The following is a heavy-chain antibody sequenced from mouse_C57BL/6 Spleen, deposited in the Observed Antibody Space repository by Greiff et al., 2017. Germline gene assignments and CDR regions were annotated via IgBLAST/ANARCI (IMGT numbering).Heavy chain of an antibody. CDR3: ARSTPSYFDY. V-gene: IGHV1-55*01. D-gene: IGHD5-1*01. CDR1: GYTFTSYW. Sequence: QVHVKQPGAELVKPGASVKMSCKASGYTFTSYWITWVKQRPGQGLEWIGDIYPGSGSTNYNEKFKSKATLTVDTSSSTAYMQLSSLTSEDSAVYYCARSTPSYFDYWGQGTTLTVSS. J-gene: IGHJ2*01. CDR2: IYPGSGST.